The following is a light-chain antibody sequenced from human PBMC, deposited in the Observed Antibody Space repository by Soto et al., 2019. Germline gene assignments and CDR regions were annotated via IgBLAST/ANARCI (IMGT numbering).Light chain of an antibody. J-gene: IGKJ4*01. V-gene: IGKV3-11*01. CDR2: DAS. Sequence: EIVLTQSPATLSLSAGERATLSCRASQSISKYLGWYQQRPGQAPRLLIYDASNRATGIPDRFSGSGSGTDFTLTINSLEPEDFATYYCQHRSAWPLTFGGGTKLEIK. CDR1: QSISKY. CDR3: QHRSAWPLT.